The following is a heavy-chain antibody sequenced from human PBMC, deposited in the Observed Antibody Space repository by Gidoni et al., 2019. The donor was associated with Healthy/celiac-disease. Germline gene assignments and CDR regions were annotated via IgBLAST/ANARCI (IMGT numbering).Heavy chain of an antibody. CDR2: ISYDGSNK. CDR3: AKDLGYQVTPCAGAFDI. V-gene: IGHV3-30*18. CDR1: GVTFSSYG. Sequence: QVQLVESGGGVVQPGRSLRLSCAASGVTFSSYGMHWVRQAPGKGLELVAVISYDGSNKYYADSVKGRFTISRDNSKNTLYLQMNSLRAEDTAVYYCAKDLGYQVTPCAGAFDIWGQGTMVTVSS. D-gene: IGHD2-15*01. J-gene: IGHJ3*02.